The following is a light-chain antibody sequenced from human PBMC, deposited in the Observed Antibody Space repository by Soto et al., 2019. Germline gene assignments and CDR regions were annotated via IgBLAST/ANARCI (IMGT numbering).Light chain of an antibody. V-gene: IGKV3-15*01. CDR2: GAS. CDR3: QQYNNWPLT. J-gene: IGKJ4*01. Sequence: EIVMTQSPATLSVSPGEGATLSCRASQSLSSHLAWYQQKPGQSPSLLIYGASTRATGIPARFSGSGSGTEFTLTISSLQSEDFAVYYCQQYNNWPLTVGGGTKVEIK. CDR1: QSLSSH.